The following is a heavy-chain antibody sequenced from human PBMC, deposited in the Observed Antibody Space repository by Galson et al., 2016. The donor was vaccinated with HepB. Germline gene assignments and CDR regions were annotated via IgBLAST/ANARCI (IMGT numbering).Heavy chain of an antibody. V-gene: IGHV3-11*01. J-gene: IGHJ4*02. CDR2: ISTTSRSI. Sequence: SLRLSCAASGFTFSDFYMNWLRQAPGKGLELVSYISTTSRSIYYAPSVKGRAAISRDNAKNSLLLELDSLREDDTAIYYCARGDVWTGVYPLFKYWGQGVLVSVCS. CDR3: ARGDVWTGVYPLFKY. CDR1: GFTFSDFY. D-gene: IGHD3/OR15-3a*01.